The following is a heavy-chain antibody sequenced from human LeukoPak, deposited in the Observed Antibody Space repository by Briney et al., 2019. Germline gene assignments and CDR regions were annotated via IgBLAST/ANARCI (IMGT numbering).Heavy chain of an antibody. V-gene: IGHV3-7*01. CDR3: ARDLWFGEFPYYFDY. CDR2: IKRDGREK. CDR1: GFTFSHYW. D-gene: IGHD3-10*01. Sequence: PGGSLRLSCAASGFTFSHYWMSWVRQAPGKGLEWVANIKRDGREKHYVDSVKGRFTISRDNAKNSLYLQMNSLRAEDTAVYYCARDLWFGEFPYYFDYWGQGTLVTVSS. J-gene: IGHJ4*02.